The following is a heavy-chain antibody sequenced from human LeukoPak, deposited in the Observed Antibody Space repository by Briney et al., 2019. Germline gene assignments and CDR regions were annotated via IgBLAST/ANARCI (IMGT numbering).Heavy chain of an antibody. CDR3: ARGRYSSGWTDDYYYMDV. CDR2: INHSGST. D-gene: IGHD6-19*01. V-gene: IGHV4-34*01. CDR1: GGSFSGYY. J-gene: IGHJ6*03. Sequence: PSETLSLTCAVYGGSFSGYYWSWIRQPPGKGLEWIGEINHSGSTNYNPSLKSRVTISVDTSKNQFSLKLSSVTAADTAVYYCARGRYSSGWTDDYYYMDVWGKGTTVTVSS.